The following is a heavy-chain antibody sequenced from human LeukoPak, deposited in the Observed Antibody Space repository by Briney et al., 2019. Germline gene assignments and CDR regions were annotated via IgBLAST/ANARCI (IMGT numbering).Heavy chain of an antibody. CDR3: AKLAVAGTFDY. CDR1: GFTFDDYA. D-gene: IGHD6-19*01. Sequence: PGRSLRLSCAAPGFTFDDYAMHWVRQAPGKGLEWVSGISWNSDSIGYADSVKGRFTISRDNAKNSLYLQMNSLRAEDTALYYCAKLAVAGTFDYWGQGTLVTVSS. CDR2: ISWNSDSI. J-gene: IGHJ4*02. V-gene: IGHV3-9*01.